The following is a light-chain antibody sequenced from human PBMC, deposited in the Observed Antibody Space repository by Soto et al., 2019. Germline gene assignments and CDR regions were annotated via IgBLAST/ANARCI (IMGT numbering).Light chain of an antibody. Sequence: EIVMTQSPATLSVSPGEGATLSCRASQSIRSNLAWYQQKPGQAPRLLIYAASTRATGLPARFSGSGSGTEFTLTISSLQSEDFAVYSCQQYNNWPLTFGQGTKVDIK. J-gene: IGKJ1*01. CDR3: QQYNNWPLT. CDR1: QSIRSN. V-gene: IGKV3-15*01. CDR2: AAS.